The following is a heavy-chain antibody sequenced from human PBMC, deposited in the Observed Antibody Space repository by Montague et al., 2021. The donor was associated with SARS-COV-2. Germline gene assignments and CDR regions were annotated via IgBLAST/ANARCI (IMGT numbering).Heavy chain of an antibody. J-gene: IGHJ6*02. CDR2: TYYSSKWYN. D-gene: IGHD1-1*01. V-gene: IGHV6-1*01. CDR1: GDSVSLNSAT. CDR3: TSGREGNYNVMDV. Sequence: CAISGDSVSLNSATWNWVRQSPSRGLEWLGRTYYSSKWYNDYAVSLRGRVTINPDTSKNQFSLQLNSVTPEDTAIYYCTSGREGNYNVMDVWGQGTTVTVSS.